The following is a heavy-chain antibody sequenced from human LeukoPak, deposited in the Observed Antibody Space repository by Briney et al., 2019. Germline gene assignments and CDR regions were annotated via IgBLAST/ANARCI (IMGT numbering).Heavy chain of an antibody. CDR3: ARGYDFWSGPLGY. D-gene: IGHD3-3*01. J-gene: IGHJ4*02. CDR2: IIPIFGTA. Sequence: VKVSCKASGGTFSSYAISWVRQAPGQGLEWMGGIIPIFGTANYAQKFQGRVTITTDESTSTAYMELSSLRSEDTAVYYCARGYDFWSGPLGYWGQGTLVTVSS. V-gene: IGHV1-69*13. CDR1: GGTFSSYA.